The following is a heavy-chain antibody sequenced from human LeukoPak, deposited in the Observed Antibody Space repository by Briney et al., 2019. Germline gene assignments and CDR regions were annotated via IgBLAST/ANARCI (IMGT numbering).Heavy chain of an antibody. Sequence: PSETLSLTCNVSGTSIKTYYWSWIRQPPGKGLEWIGYIFDRGTTNYNPSLESRVTISAETSKNQVSLKVKSVTGADTAVYYCARGGRSRGSMSFYYMDVWGKGATVTVSS. J-gene: IGHJ6*03. D-gene: IGHD3-10*01. CDR2: IFDRGTT. CDR3: ARGGRSRGSMSFYYMDV. V-gene: IGHV4-59*01. CDR1: GTSIKTYY.